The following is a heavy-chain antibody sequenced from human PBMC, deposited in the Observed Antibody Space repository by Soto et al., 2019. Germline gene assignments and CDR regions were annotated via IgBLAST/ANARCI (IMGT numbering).Heavy chain of an antibody. D-gene: IGHD3-3*01. Sequence: QGQLVESGGGVVQPGTSLRLSCAASGFIFSRHGMYWVRQAPGKGLEWVAFTSYDGSNTYYADSVKGRFTISRDNPKNTLFLQMNSLRPNDTALYFCAKDRGSYDIWSGTQRYYAMDVWGQGATVTVSS. CDR2: TSYDGSNT. CDR1: GFIFSRHG. V-gene: IGHV3-30*18. CDR3: AKDRGSYDIWSGTQRYYAMDV. J-gene: IGHJ6*02.